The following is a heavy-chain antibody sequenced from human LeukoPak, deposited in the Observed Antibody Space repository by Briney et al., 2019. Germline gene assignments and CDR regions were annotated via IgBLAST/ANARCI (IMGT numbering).Heavy chain of an antibody. J-gene: IGHJ4*02. CDR3: TRMTAGHDY. CDR1: GVSFDYYY. D-gene: IGHD2-21*02. V-gene: IGHV4-34*01. Sequence: SETLSLTCAVSGVSFDYYYWSWVRQTPGKGLEWIGEINHSGYTNDSPSLKSRVTLSIDTSRKQFSLNLRSVTVGDTGIYYCTRMTAGHDYWGQGTLVTVSS. CDR2: INHSGYT.